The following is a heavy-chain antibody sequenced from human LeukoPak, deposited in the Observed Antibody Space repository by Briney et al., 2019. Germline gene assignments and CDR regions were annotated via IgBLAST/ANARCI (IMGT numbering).Heavy chain of an antibody. CDR3: AREEVTTGAFDI. J-gene: IGHJ3*02. V-gene: IGHV3-66*01. Sequence: GGSLRLSCAASGFTVSSNYMTWVRQTPGQGLVWVSVIYSGGSTYYADSVKGRFTISRDNSKNTLYLQMNSLRAEDTAVYYCAREEVTTGAFDIWGQGTMVTVSS. D-gene: IGHD2-21*02. CDR1: GFTVSSNY. CDR2: IYSGGST.